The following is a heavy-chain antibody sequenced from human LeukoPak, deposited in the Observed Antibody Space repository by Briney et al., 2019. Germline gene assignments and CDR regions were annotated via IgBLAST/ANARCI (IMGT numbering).Heavy chain of an antibody. Sequence: PSETLSLTCTVSGYSISSGYYWGWIRQPPGKGLEWIGSIYHSGSTYYNPSLKSRVTISVDTSKNQFSLKLSSVTAADTAVYYCARDRSREDAFDIWGQGTMVTVSS. CDR1: GYSISSGYY. CDR3: ARDRSREDAFDI. D-gene: IGHD1-26*01. J-gene: IGHJ3*02. CDR2: IYHSGST. V-gene: IGHV4-38-2*02.